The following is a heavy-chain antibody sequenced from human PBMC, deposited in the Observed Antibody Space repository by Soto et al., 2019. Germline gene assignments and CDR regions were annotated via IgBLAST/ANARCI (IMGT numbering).Heavy chain of an antibody. CDR1: GFTVSSKY. Sequence: EVQLVESGGGLVQPGGSLRLSCAASGFTVSSKYMSWVRQAPGKGLEWVSLIQSGGTTYYADSVKGRFTISRDSSKNMLHRQTDSLRAEDTAVYYCARDDILCSGGSCYGVRMDVWGKGTTVTVSS. V-gene: IGHV3-66*01. CDR3: ARDDILCSGGSCYGVRMDV. CDR2: IQSGGTT. J-gene: IGHJ6*03. D-gene: IGHD2-15*01.